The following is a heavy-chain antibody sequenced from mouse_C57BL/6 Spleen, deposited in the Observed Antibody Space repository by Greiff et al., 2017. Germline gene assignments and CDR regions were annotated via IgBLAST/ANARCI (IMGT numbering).Heavy chain of an antibody. CDR1: GFTFSDYG. CDR3: AREGSSDWYFDV. Sequence: EVHLVESGGGLVKPGGSLKLSCAASGFTFSDYGMHWVRQAPEKGLEWVAYISSGSSTIYYADTVKGRFTISRDNAKNTLFLQMTSLRSEDTAMYYCAREGSSDWYFDVWGTGTTVTVSS. V-gene: IGHV5-17*01. CDR2: ISSGSSTI. J-gene: IGHJ1*03. D-gene: IGHD1-1*01.